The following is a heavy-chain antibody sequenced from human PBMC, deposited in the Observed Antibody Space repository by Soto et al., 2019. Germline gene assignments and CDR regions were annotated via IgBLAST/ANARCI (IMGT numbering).Heavy chain of an antibody. V-gene: IGHV4-59*01. J-gene: IGHJ4*01. Sequence: SETVSLTCAVSGGSLSRYYWSWVRQPPGKGLEWIGYIYYSGSTNYNPSLKSRVTISVDTSKNQFSLKLTSVTAADTAVYYCTIYKEYSHGYNLDYRGQRTLVTVS. CDR1: GGSLSRYY. CDR2: IYYSGST. D-gene: IGHD5-18*01. CDR3: TIYKEYSHGYNLDY.